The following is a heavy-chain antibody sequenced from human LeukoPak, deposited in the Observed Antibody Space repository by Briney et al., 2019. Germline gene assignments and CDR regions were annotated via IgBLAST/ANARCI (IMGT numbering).Heavy chain of an antibody. Sequence: PGGSLRLSCAASGFTFSSYWMHWVRQAPGKGLVWVSWINSDGSSVSYADSVKGRFSISRDSAKNTLYLQMNSLRAEDTAVYYCARGGSDYYGSGSYLWYCDLWGRGTLVTVSS. CDR3: ARGGSDYYGSGSYLWYCDL. D-gene: IGHD3-10*01. V-gene: IGHV3-74*01. CDR2: INSDGSSV. J-gene: IGHJ2*01. CDR1: GFTFSSYW.